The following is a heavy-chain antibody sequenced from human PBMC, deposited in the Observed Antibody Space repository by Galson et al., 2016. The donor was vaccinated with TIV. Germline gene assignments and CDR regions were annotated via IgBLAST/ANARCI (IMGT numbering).Heavy chain of an antibody. J-gene: IGHJ5*02. CDR2: IFPGDSDT. D-gene: IGHD1-1*01. CDR3: ARTLRNNWNDGKDGSFGP. V-gene: IGHV5-51*01. CDR1: GYDFNNYW. Sequence: QSGAEVKKPGQSLKISCKGSGYDFNNYWIVWMRQMPGKGLEWMGLIFPGDSDTRYNPSFRGQVTISADKSLTTAYVQWSSLKATDTAMYYCARTLRNNWNDGKDGSFGPWGQRTLVIVSS.